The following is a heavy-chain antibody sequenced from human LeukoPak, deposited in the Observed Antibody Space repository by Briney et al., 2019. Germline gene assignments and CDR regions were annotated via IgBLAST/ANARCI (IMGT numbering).Heavy chain of an antibody. CDR3: ASWGIVGATKRGDYYYHGMDV. J-gene: IGHJ6*02. Sequence: SVKVSCKASGGTFSSYAISWVRQAPGQGLEWMGRIIPILGIANYAQKFQGRVTITADKSTSTAYMELSSLRSEDTAVYYCASWGIVGATKRGDYYYHGMDVWGQGTTVTVSS. D-gene: IGHD6-19*01. V-gene: IGHV1-69*04. CDR1: GGTFSSYA. CDR2: IIPILGIA.